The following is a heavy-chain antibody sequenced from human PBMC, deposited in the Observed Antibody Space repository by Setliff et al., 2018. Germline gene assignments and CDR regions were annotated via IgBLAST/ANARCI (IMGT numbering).Heavy chain of an antibody. Sequence: ASVKVSCKASGYTLTTSFMNWVRQAPGQGLEWMGYINTRTGNPMYAQGFTGRFVFSLDTSVSTAYLQISSVKAEDTAVYYCARGYCSGGSCADFDNWGQGTLVTVSS. CDR2: INTRTGNP. CDR1: GYTLTTSF. D-gene: IGHD2-15*01. CDR3: ARGYCSGGSCADFDN. J-gene: IGHJ4*02. V-gene: IGHV7-4-1*02.